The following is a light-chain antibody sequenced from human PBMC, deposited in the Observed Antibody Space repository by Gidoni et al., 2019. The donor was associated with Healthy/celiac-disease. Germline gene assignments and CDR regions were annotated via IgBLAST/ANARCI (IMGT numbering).Light chain of an antibody. Sequence: DIQMTESPSSLSASVGDRVTITCQASQDNSNYLHWHQQKPGKTPKLQIYDASNFETGVPSRLSGSGSETAFTITISGLQPEDIATYYCRQYYNLPLTFGEGTKLEIK. CDR3: RQYYNLPLT. CDR1: QDNSNY. J-gene: IGKJ4*01. CDR2: DAS. V-gene: IGKV1-33*01.